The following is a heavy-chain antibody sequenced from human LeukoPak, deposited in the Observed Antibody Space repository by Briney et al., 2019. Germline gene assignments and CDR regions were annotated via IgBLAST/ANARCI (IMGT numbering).Heavy chain of an antibody. CDR2: IWYDGSKA. J-gene: IGHJ4*02. CDR1: GFTFSHYG. V-gene: IGHV3-33*01. Sequence: GGSLRLSCAASGFTFSHYGMHWVRLAPGKGLEWVSAIWYDGSKAYFADSVKGRFTISRDNAKNSLYLQMNSLRAEDTAVYYCARDASGMIDYWGQGTLVTVSS. D-gene: IGHD3-10*01. CDR3: ARDASGMIDY.